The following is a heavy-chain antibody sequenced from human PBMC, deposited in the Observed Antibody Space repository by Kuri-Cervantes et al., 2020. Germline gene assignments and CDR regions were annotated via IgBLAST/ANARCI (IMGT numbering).Heavy chain of an antibody. J-gene: IGHJ4*01. CDR2: INHSGST. V-gene: IGHV4-34*01. Sequence: SETLSLTCAAYGGSFSGYYWSWIRQPPGKGLEWIGEINHSGSTKYNPSLKSRVTISVDTSKNQFSLKLSSVTAADTAVYYCANGLLVWTLPSPRMHRSTYYYNYWGHGTLVTVSS. CDR3: ANGLLVWTLPSPRMHRSTYYYNY. D-gene: IGHD3-22*01. CDR1: GGSFSGYY.